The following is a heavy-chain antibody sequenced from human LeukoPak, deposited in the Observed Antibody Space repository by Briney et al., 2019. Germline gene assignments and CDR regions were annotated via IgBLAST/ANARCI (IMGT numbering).Heavy chain of an antibody. CDR2: IGSGGDT. D-gene: IGHD2-15*01. Sequence: GGSLRLSCAASGFTFSTYDMHWVRRVTGKGLEWVSGIGSGGDTHYAGSVKGRFTNSRESAKNSFYLQMNSLRVGDTAVYYCTRESGGYGMDVWGQGTTVIVSS. V-gene: IGHV3-13*01. J-gene: IGHJ6*02. CDR1: GFTFSTYD. CDR3: TRESGGYGMDV.